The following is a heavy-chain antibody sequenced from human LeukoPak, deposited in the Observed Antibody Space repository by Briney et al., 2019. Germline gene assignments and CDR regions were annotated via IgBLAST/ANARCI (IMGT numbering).Heavy chain of an antibody. CDR3: ARDKGPYWYFDL. CDR2: IYYTGNT. Sequence: PSETLSLTCAVSGASITTYYWSWIRQPPGKGLEWIAYIYYTGNTKYNPSLKSRVTISVDTSKNQLSLKLSSVTAADTAVYYCARDKGPYWYFDLWGRGTLVTVSS. J-gene: IGHJ2*01. CDR1: GASITTYY. V-gene: IGHV4-59*12.